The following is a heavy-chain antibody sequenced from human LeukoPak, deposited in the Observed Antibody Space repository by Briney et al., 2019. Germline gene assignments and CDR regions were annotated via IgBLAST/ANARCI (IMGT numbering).Heavy chain of an antibody. CDR2: IIPIFGTA. V-gene: IGHV1-69*01. CDR3: ARDSVVVTATPYYYYGMDV. CDR1: GGTFSSYA. Sequence: SVKVSCKASGGTFSSYAISWVRQAPGQGLEWMGGIIPIFGTANYAQKFQGRVTITADESTSTAYMELSSLRSEDTAVYYCARDSVVVTATPYYYYGMDVWGQGTTVTVSS. D-gene: IGHD2-21*02. J-gene: IGHJ6*02.